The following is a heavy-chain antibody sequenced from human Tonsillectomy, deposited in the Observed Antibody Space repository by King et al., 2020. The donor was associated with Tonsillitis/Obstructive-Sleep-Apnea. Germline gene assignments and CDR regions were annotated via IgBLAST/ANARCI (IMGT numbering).Heavy chain of an antibody. J-gene: IGHJ6*03. Sequence: VQLVESGGGVVQPGRSLRLSCAASGFTFSSYAMHWVRQAPGKGLEWVAVISYDGSNKYYADSVKGRFTISRDNSKNTLYLQMNSLRAEDTAVYYCARELYDLWSGYYIGYYYYYMDVWGKGTTVTVSS. CDR3: ARELYDLWSGYYIGYYYYYMDV. CDR1: GFTFSSYA. D-gene: IGHD3-3*01. CDR2: ISYDGSNK. V-gene: IGHV3-30*04.